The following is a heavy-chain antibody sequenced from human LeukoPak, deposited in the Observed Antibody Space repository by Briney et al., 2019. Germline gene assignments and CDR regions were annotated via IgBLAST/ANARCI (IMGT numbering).Heavy chain of an antibody. D-gene: IGHD3-22*01. Sequence: SETLSLTCTVSGGSISSYFWSWIRQPPGKGLEWIGYIYYSVGTDYNPSLKSRVTISVDTSKNQFSPQLSSVTAADTAVYYCARHERDGGYYDYWGQGTLVTVSP. V-gene: IGHV4-59*08. J-gene: IGHJ4*02. CDR1: GGSISSYF. CDR3: ARHERDGGYYDY. CDR2: IYYSVGT.